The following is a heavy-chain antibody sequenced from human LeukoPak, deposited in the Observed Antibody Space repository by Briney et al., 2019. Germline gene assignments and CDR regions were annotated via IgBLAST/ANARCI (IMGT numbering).Heavy chain of an antibody. Sequence: ASVKVSCKASGYTFTSYGISWVRQAPGQGLEWMGWISAYNGNTNYAQNLQGRVTMTTDTSTSTAYMALRSLRSDDTAVYYCARRYDFWRGYPIYYYYYMDVWGKGTTVTVSS. CDR1: GYTFTSYG. CDR2: ISAYNGNT. J-gene: IGHJ6*03. V-gene: IGHV1-18*01. CDR3: ARRYDFWRGYPIYYYYYMDV. D-gene: IGHD3-3*01.